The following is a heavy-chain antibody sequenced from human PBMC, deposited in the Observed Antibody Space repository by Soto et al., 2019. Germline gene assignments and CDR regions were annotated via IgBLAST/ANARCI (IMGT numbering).Heavy chain of an antibody. D-gene: IGHD5-12*01. CDR1: GGSISSYY. V-gene: IGHV4-59*01. J-gene: IGHJ4*02. CDR2: IYYSGST. CDR3: AIGSRDGYNYYFDY. Sequence: SETLSLTCTVSGGSISSYYWSWIRQPPGKGLEWIGYIYYSGSTNYNPSLKSRVTISVDTSKNQFSLKLSSVTAADTAVYYCAIGSRDGYNYYFDYWGQGTLVTVSS.